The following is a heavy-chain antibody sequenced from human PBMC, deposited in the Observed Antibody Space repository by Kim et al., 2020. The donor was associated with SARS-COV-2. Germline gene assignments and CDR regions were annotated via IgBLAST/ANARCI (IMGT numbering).Heavy chain of an antibody. CDR2: ISGSGGST. CDR1: GFTFSSYA. D-gene: IGHD6-13*01. Sequence: GGSLRLSCAASGFTFSSYAMSWVRQAPGKGLEWVSVISGSGGSTYYADSVKGRFTISRDNSKNTLYLQMNSLRAEDTAVYYCAKDRGGLIAAAGTGDYWGQGTRVTAS. J-gene: IGHJ4*02. CDR3: AKDRGGLIAAAGTGDY. V-gene: IGHV3-23*01.